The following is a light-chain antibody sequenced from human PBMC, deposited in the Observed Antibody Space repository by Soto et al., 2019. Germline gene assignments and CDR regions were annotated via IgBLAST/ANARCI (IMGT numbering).Light chain of an antibody. CDR3: SSYTSSTTDV. Sequence: QSVLTQPASVSGSPGHSITISCTGTSSDVGAYNYVSWYQQHPGKAPKLMIYDVNNRPSGVSNRFSGSKSGNPASLTISGLQAGDEADYYCSSYTSSTTDVFGAGTKVTVL. J-gene: IGLJ1*01. V-gene: IGLV2-14*03. CDR1: SSDVGAYNY. CDR2: DVN.